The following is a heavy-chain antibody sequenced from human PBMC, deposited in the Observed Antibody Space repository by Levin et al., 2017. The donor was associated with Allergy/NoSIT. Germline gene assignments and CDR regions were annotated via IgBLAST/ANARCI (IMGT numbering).Heavy chain of an antibody. CDR2: ISSSGSTI. CDR1: GFTFSSYE. CDR3: ASASGYSSSWLKEESGY. V-gene: IGHV3-48*03. Sequence: GGSLRLSCAASGFTFSSYEMNWVRQAPGKGLEWVSYISSSGSTIYYADSVKGRFTISRDNAKNSLYLQMNSLRAEDTAVYYCASASGYSSSWLKEESGYWGQGTLVTVSS. D-gene: IGHD6-13*01. J-gene: IGHJ4*02.